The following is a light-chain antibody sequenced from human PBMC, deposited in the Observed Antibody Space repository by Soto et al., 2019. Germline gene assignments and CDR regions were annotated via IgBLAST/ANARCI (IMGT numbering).Light chain of an antibody. J-gene: IGKJ1*01. CDR1: QSVSSNY. CDR3: QQHGSSPWM. CDR2: GAS. V-gene: IGKV3-20*01. Sequence: EVVLTQSPGTLSLSPGERATLSCRDSQSVSSNYVAWYQQTPGQTPRLLIHGASSRATGIPDRFSGSGSGTDFTLTISRLEPEDFAVYYCQQHGSSPWMFGQGTKVDIK.